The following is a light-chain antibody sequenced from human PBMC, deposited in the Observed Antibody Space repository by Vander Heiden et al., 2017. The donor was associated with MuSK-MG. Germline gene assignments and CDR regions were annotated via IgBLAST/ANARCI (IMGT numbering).Light chain of an antibody. CDR1: QTINKF. V-gene: IGKV1-39*01. J-gene: IGKJ2*01. CDR2: GAS. CDR3: QQTDNTPRT. Sequence: DIQMTQSPSSLSASVGDRVTITCRAGQTINKFLNWYQQKPGKAPKLLIFGASGLQSGVPSRFSGSGSGTDYTLTISRLQPEDFATYYCQQTDNTPRTFGQGTKVEIK.